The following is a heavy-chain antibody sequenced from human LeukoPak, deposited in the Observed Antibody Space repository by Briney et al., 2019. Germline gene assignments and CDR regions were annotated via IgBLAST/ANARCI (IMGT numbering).Heavy chain of an antibody. J-gene: IGHJ5*02. CDR3: VATGTTSAT. CDR1: GFSFCSDS. D-gene: IGHD1-1*01. Sequence: GGAPGIPCSAPGFSFCSDSLNWGRPAPGERVEYISAISSDGGTTYYADSVEGRFTISRDNSKNTLHLQMSSLRPEDTAVYYCVATGTTSATWGLGTLVTVSS. CDR2: ISSDGGTT. V-gene: IGHV3-64D*09.